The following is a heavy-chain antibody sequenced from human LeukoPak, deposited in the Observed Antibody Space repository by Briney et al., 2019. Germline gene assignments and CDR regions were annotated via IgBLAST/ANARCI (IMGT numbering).Heavy chain of an antibody. CDR2: INPNSGGT. CDR1: GYTFTGYY. J-gene: IGHJ6*03. CDR3: ARVSSNYYYYYMDV. D-gene: IGHD4-11*01. V-gene: IGHV1-2*06. Sequence: ASVKVSCKASGYTFTGYYMHWVRQAPGQGLEWMGRINPNSGGTNYAQKFQGRVTMTRDTSISTAYMELSRLRSDDTAVYYCARVSSNYYYYYMDVWGKGTTVTVSS.